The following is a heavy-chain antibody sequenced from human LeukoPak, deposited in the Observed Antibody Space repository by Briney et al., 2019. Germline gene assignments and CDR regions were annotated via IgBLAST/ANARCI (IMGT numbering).Heavy chain of an antibody. CDR3: ARVCQNYDFWSGYLFDP. V-gene: IGHV4-34*01. Sequence: SETLSLTCAVYGGSFSGYYWSWIRQPPGKGLEWIGEINHSGSTNYNPSLKSRVTISVDTSKNQFSLKLSSVTAADTAVYYCARVCQNYDFWSGYLFDPWGQGTLVTVSS. CDR1: GGSFSGYY. J-gene: IGHJ5*02. D-gene: IGHD3-3*01. CDR2: INHSGST.